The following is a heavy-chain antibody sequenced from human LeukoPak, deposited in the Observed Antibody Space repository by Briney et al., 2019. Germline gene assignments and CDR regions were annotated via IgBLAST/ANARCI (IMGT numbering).Heavy chain of an antibody. D-gene: IGHD6-13*01. Sequence: GGSLRLSCAASGFNVSNNYMSWVRQAPGKGLEWVSVIYRGGSTYYADSVKGPFIMSRDNSKNTVYLQMDSLRAEDTAVYYCARDRGAAAGNWGQGTLVTVSS. J-gene: IGHJ4*02. V-gene: IGHV3-53*01. CDR3: ARDRGAAAGN. CDR1: GFNVSNNY. CDR2: IYRGGST.